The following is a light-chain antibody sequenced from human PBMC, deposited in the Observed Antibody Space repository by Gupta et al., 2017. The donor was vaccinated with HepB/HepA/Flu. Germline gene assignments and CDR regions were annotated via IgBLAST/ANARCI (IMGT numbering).Light chain of an antibody. CDR1: QSVRRN. CDR3: QQYNNWPPVT. J-gene: IGKJ4*01. CDR2: GAS. V-gene: IGKV3-15*01. Sequence: IVMTQSPANLSVSPGERATLSCRASQSVRRNLAWYQQKPGQAPRLLIYGASTRATGIPARFSGSGYGTEFTLTISSRQSEDFAVYYCQQYNNWPPVTFGQGTKVEIK.